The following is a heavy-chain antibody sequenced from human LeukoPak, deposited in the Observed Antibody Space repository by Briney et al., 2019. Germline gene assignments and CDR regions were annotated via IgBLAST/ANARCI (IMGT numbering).Heavy chain of an antibody. CDR1: GGSISSSSYY. CDR2: IYYSGST. D-gene: IGHD3-22*01. Sequence: SETLSLTCTVSGGSISSSSYYWGWIRQPPGKGLEWIGSIYYSGSTYYNPSLKSRVTISVDTSKNQFSLKLSSVTAADTAVYYCARHHYDSSGYYEVDYWGQGTLVTVSP. CDR3: ARHHYDSSGYYEVDY. V-gene: IGHV4-39*01. J-gene: IGHJ4*02.